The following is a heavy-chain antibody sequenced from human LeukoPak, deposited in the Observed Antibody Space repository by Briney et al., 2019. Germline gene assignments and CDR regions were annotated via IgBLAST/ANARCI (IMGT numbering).Heavy chain of an antibody. CDR1: GGTFSSYA. J-gene: IGHJ4*02. CDR3: ARDRGYYYGSGSYTN. Sequence: SEKVSCKASGGTFSSYAISWVRQAPGQGLEWMGGIIPIFGTANYAQKFQGRVTITTDGSTSTAYMELSSLRSEDTAVYYCARDRGYYYGSGSYTNWGQGTLVTVSS. D-gene: IGHD3-10*01. CDR2: IIPIFGTA. V-gene: IGHV1-69*05.